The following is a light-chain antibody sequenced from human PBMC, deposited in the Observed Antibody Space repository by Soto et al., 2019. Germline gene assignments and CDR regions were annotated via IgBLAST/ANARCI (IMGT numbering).Light chain of an antibody. CDR3: QQLRMYPST. Sequence: DIQLTQSPSFLSPSIGESVTITCRASQVISTSLAWYQVKPGKAPKLLIYAASTLESGVPSRFSATVSGTDFALTITSLQAEDFATYYCQQLRMYPSTFGGGTKVDIK. CDR2: AAS. CDR1: QVISTS. J-gene: IGKJ4*01. V-gene: IGKV1-9*01.